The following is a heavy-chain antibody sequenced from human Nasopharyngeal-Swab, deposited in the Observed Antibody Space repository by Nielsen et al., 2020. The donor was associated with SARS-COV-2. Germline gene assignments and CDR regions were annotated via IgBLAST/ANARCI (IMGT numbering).Heavy chain of an antibody. D-gene: IGHD5-12*01. J-gene: IGHJ4*02. CDR3: ARERARYSGYDSGDY. Sequence: GGSLRLSCAASGFTFRNYAMHWVRQAPGKGLEWVAVVWYDGSNKHYADSVKGRFTISRDDSKNTLYLQMSSLRAEDTAVYYCARERARYSGYDSGDYWGQGTLVTVSS. V-gene: IGHV3-33*01. CDR2: VWYDGSNK. CDR1: GFTFRNYA.